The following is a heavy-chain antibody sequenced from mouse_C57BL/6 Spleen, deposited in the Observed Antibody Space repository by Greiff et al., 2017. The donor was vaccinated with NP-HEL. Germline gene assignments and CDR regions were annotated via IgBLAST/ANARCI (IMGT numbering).Heavy chain of an antibody. Sequence: QVQLQQPGAELVMPGASVKLSCKASGYTFTSYWMHWMKQRPGQGLEWIGEIDPSDSYTNYNQKFKGKSTLTVDKSSSTAYMQLSSLTSEDSAVYYCARPLYYYGSSYGYFDVWGTGTTVTVSS. CDR1: GYTFTSYW. CDR2: IDPSDSYT. CDR3: ARPLYYYGSSYGYFDV. D-gene: IGHD1-1*01. J-gene: IGHJ1*03. V-gene: IGHV1-69*01.